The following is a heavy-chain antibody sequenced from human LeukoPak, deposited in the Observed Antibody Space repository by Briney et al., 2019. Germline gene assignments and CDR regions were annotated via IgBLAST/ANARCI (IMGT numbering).Heavy chain of an antibody. CDR2: IHRSSNTI. V-gene: IGHV3-48*04. CDR3: ADNLSR. D-gene: IGHD1-1*01. CDR1: GFTLSSAS. Sequence: GGSLRLSCAVSGFTLSSASMNWVRQAPGKGLEWISYIHRSSNTIYYADSVKGRFTISRDSAKNSLYLQMNSLRAEDTAVYFCADNLSRWGQGTLVTASS. J-gene: IGHJ4*02.